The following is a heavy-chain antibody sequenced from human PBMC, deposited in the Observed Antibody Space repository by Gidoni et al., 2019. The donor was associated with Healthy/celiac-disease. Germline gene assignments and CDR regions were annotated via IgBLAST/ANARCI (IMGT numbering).Heavy chain of an antibody. CDR2: ISWDGGST. Sequence: ELQLVESGGVVVQPGGSLRLSCAASGSPFDDYTMHWVRQAPGKGLEWVSLISWDGGSTYYADSVKGRFTISRDNSKNSLYLQMNSLRTEDTALYYCAKDRGGGSCYDYWGQGTLVTVSS. D-gene: IGHD2-15*01. CDR1: GSPFDDYT. V-gene: IGHV3-43*01. J-gene: IGHJ4*02. CDR3: AKDRGGGSCYDY.